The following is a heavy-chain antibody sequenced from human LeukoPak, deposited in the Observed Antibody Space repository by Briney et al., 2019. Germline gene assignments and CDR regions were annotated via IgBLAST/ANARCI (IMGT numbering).Heavy chain of an antibody. J-gene: IGHJ2*01. CDR2: IRYDGSYK. CDR1: GFTFSSYG. CDR3: AKPSLYYYDTSGYYRYWYFDL. V-gene: IGHV3-30*02. Sequence: GGSLRLSCAASGFTFSSYGMHWVRQAPGKGLEWVSFIRYDGSYKYYADSVKGRFTISRDNSKNTLYLQMNSLRAEDTAVYYCAKPSLYYYDTSGYYRYWYFDLWGRGTLVTVSS. D-gene: IGHD3-22*01.